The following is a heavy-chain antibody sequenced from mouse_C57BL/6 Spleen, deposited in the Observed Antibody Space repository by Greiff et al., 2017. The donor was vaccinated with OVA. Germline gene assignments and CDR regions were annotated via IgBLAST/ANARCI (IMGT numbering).Heavy chain of an antibody. Sequence: VKLQESGAELVKPGASVKLSCKASGYTFTEYTIHWVKQRSGQGLEWIGWFYPGSGSIKYNEKFKDKATLTADKSSSTVYMELSRLTSEDSAVYFCARHERRFYYGNWYFDVWGTGTTVTVSS. V-gene: IGHV1-62-2*01. J-gene: IGHJ1*03. CDR1: GYTFTEYT. CDR3: ARHERRFYYGNWYFDV. D-gene: IGHD2-1*01. CDR2: FYPGSGSI.